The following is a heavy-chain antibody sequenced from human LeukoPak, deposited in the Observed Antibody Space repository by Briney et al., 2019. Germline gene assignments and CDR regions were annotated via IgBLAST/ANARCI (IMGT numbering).Heavy chain of an antibody. V-gene: IGHV4-39*01. CDR2: IYYSGTT. CDR1: GGSISSTSYY. D-gene: IGHD2-2*01. J-gene: IGHJ4*02. Sequence: PSETLSLTCIVSGGSISSTSYYWGWIRQPPGKGLELVGTIYYSGTTYYNPSLKSRVTISVDKSKNQLPLQLSPVTAAATAVYYCARLVVPAAMGHGLDYWGQGTMVTVSS. CDR3: ARLVVPAAMGHGLDY.